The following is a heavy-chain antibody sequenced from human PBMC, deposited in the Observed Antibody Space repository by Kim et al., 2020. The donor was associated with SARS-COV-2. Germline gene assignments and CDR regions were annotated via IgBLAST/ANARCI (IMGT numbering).Heavy chain of an antibody. CDR2: IYYSGST. V-gene: IGHV4-59*01. D-gene: IGHD6-25*01. CDR3: ARVLGGGIAATGWFDP. CDR1: GGSISSYY. J-gene: IGHJ5*02. Sequence: SETLSLTCTVSGGSISSYYWSWIRQPPGKGLEWIGYIYYSGSTNDNPSRKRRVPMSVDTSKNQFSLKLSSVTAADTAVYYCARVLGGGIAATGWFDPWGQGTLVTVS.